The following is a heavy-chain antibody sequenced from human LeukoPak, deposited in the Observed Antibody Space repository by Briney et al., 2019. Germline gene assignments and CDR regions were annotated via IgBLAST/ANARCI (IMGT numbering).Heavy chain of an antibody. CDR3: ARLGGSYYTY. D-gene: IGHD1-26*01. CDR2: IRQDGGEE. Sequence: GGSLRLSCVASGFAFSSYWMTSVRQAPGKGLEWVANIRQDGGEEYYVDSVKGRFTISRDNAKNSLFLQMNSLRVEDTAVYYCARLGGSYYTYWGQGTLVTVSS. J-gene: IGHJ4*02. CDR1: GFAFSSYW. V-gene: IGHV3-7*01.